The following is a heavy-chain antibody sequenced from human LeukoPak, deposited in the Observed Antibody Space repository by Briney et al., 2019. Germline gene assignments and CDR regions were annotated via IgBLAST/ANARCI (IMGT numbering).Heavy chain of an antibody. J-gene: IGHJ2*01. CDR3: AKGDSSGYYYSVYYWYFDL. CDR1: GFTFDDYA. V-gene: IGHV3-9*01. CDR2: ISWNSGSI. Sequence: PGGSLRLSCAASGFTFDDYAMQWVRQAPRKGLEWVSGISWNSGSIGYADSVKGRFTISRDNAKNSLYLQMNSLRAEDTALYYCAKGDSSGYYYSVYYWYFDLWGRGTLVTVSS. D-gene: IGHD3-22*01.